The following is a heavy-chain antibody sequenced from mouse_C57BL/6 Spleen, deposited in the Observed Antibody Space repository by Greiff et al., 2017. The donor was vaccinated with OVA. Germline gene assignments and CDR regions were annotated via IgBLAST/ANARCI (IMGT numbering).Heavy chain of an antibody. D-gene: IGHD2-5*01. CDR2: IDPSDSYT. CDR3: ARRGHSNYGGMDY. CDR1: GYTFTSYW. J-gene: IGHJ4*01. V-gene: IGHV1-50*01. Sequence: VQLQQPGAELVKPGASVKLSCKASGYTFTSYWMQWVKQRPGQGLEWIGEIDPSDSYTNYNQKFKGKATLTVDTSSSTAYMQLSSLTSEDSAVYYCARRGHSNYGGMDYWGQGTSVTVSS.